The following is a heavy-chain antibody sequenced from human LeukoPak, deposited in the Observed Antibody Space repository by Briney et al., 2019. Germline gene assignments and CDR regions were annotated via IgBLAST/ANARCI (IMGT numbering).Heavy chain of an antibody. CDR2: ISPYSGNT. D-gene: IGHD3-22*01. V-gene: IGHV1-18*01. J-gene: IGHJ4*02. CDR3: AREGSSGYVVY. Sequence: AASVKVSCKASGYTFTSYGFSWVRQAPGQGLEWMGWISPYSGNTNYPQRFQGGVTMTTDTSTSTAYMELRSLRSDDTAVYYCAREGSSGYVVYWGQGTLVTVSS. CDR1: GYTFTSYG.